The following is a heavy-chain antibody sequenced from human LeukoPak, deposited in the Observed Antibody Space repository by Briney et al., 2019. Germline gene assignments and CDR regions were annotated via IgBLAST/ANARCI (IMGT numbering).Heavy chain of an antibody. D-gene: IGHD3-22*01. Sequence: GGSLRLSCAASGFTFNNYIMNWVRQAPGKGLEWVSSISSSSDYIYYADSVKGRFTISRDNSKNTLYLQMNSLRAEDTAVYYCARMYYYDSSGYYYEDYWGQGTLVTVSS. CDR2: ISSSSDYI. J-gene: IGHJ4*02. V-gene: IGHV3-21*04. CDR3: ARMYYYDSSGYYYEDY. CDR1: GFTFNNYI.